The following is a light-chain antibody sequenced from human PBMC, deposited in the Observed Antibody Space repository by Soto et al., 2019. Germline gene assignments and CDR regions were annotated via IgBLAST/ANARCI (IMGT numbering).Light chain of an antibody. CDR1: ESGSRW. V-gene: IGKV1-5*03. CDR2: QAS. CDR3: QQYNAYSQA. Sequence: DIQMTQSPSTLSASVGDRVTITCRASESGSRWLAWYQQKPGRTPKLLIYQASTLETGVPSRFSGSGSGTEFTLTISSLQPDEFATYYCQQYNAYSQAFGQGTKVEIK. J-gene: IGKJ1*01.